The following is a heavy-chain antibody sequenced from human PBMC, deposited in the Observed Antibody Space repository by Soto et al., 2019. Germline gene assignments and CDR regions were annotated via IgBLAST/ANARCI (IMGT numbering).Heavy chain of an antibody. CDR2: ISYDGSNK. J-gene: IGHJ6*02. V-gene: IGHV3-30*18. Sequence: QVQLVESGGGVVQPGRSLRLSCAASGFTFSSYGMHWVRQAPGKGLEWVAVISYDGSNKYYADSVKGRFTISRDNSKNTLYLQMNSLRAEDTAVYYCGKDGATIVVVPAAMGGYGMDVWGQGTTVTVSS. D-gene: IGHD2-2*01. CDR1: GFTFSSYG. CDR3: GKDGATIVVVPAAMGGYGMDV.